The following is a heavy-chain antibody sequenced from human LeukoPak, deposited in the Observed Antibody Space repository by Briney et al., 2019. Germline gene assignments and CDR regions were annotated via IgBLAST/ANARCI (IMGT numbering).Heavy chain of an antibody. CDR3: ARGRALRYFDWLSQGPSNYYYGMDV. CDR2: IRSSSSYT. V-gene: IGHV3-11*05. J-gene: IGHJ6*02. D-gene: IGHD3-9*01. CDR1: GFTFSDYY. Sequence: KPGGSPRLSCAASGFTFSDYYMSWIRQAPGKGLEWVSYIRSSSSYTNYADSVKDRFPISRDNAKNSLYLQMNSLRAEDTAVYYCARGRALRYFDWLSQGPSNYYYGMDVWGQGTTVTVSS.